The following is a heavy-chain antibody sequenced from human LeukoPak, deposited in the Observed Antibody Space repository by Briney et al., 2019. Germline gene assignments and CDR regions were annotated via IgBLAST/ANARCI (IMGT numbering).Heavy chain of an antibody. CDR3: ASQDIAAAGTGAFNI. CDR1: GGSISSSSYY. CDR2: IYYSGST. V-gene: IGHV4-39*01. J-gene: IGHJ3*02. Sequence: PSETLSLTCTVSGGSISSSSYYWGWIRQPPGKGLEWIGSIYYSGSTYYNPSLKSRVTISVDTSKHQFSLQLSSVTAADTAVYYCASQDIAAAGTGAFNIWGQGTMVTVSS. D-gene: IGHD6-13*01.